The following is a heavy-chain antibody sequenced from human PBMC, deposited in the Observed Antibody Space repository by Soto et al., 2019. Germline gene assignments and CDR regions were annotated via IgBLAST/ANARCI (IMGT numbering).Heavy chain of an antibody. CDR3: ARDHDRIAAALYGMDV. CDR1: GYTFTVYY. CDR2: INPNSGGT. V-gene: IGHV1-2*04. Sequence: GASLKVSCKASGYTFTVYYMHWVRQAPGQGLEWMGWINPNSGGTNYAQKFQGWVTMTRDTSISTAYMELSRLRSDDTAVYYCARDHDRIAAALYGMDVWGQGTTVTVSS. D-gene: IGHD6-13*01. J-gene: IGHJ6*02.